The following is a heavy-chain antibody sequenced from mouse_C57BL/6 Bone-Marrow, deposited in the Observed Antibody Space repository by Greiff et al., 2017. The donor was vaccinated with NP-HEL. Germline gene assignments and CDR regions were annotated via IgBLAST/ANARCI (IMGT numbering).Heavy chain of an antibody. CDR1: GYTFTDYY. Sequence: EVKLEESGPVLVKPGASVKMSCKASGYTFTDYYMNWVKQSHGKSLEWIGVINPYNGGTSYNQKFKGKATLTVDKSSSTAYMELNSLTSEDSAVYYCASLYYYGSRVYWGQGTTLTVSS. CDR3: ASLYYYGSRVY. D-gene: IGHD1-1*01. CDR2: INPYNGGT. V-gene: IGHV1-19*01. J-gene: IGHJ2*01.